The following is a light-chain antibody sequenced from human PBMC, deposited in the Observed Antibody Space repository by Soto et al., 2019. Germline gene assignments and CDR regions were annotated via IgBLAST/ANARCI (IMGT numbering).Light chain of an antibody. V-gene: IGKV3-20*01. CDR3: QQYHNWPLT. J-gene: IGKJ1*01. CDR2: GAS. Sequence: EIVLTHSPGTLSLYPWEIATLSCRASHSASSSLAWYQQKPGQAPRLLIYGASSRATGLPDRFSGGGSGTDFTLTISRLEPEDFAVYYCQQYHNWPLTFGQGTKVDIK. CDR1: HSASSS.